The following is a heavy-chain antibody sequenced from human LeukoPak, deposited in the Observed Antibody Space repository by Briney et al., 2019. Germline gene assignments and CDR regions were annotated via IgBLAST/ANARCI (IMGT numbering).Heavy chain of an antibody. CDR1: GGTFSSYA. V-gene: IGHV1-69*13. J-gene: IGHJ4*02. D-gene: IGHD1-14*01. CDR3: ARWYGGGFDY. CDR2: IIPIFGTA. Sequence: ASVKVSCKASGGTFSSYANSWVRQAPGQGLEWMGGIIPIFGTANYAQKFQGRVTITADESTSTAYMELSSLRSEDTAVYYCARWYGGGFDYWGQGTLVTVSS.